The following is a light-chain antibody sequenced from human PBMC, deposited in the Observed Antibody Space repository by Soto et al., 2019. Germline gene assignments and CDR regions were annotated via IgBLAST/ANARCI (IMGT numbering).Light chain of an antibody. CDR2: RDS. J-gene: IGLJ3*02. Sequence: SYELTQPLAVSVALGQTARITCGGNNLGSKNVHWYQQKRGQAPVLVIYRDSNRPSGIPERFSGSNSGNTATLTISRAQAGDEADYYCQVWDSSTARVFGGGTKLTVL. CDR1: NLGSKN. V-gene: IGLV3-9*01. CDR3: QVWDSSTARV.